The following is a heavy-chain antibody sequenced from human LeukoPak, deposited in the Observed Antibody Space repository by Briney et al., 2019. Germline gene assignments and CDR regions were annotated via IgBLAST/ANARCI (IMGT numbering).Heavy chain of an antibody. Sequence: PSETLSLTCTVSGYSISSGYYWGWIRQPPGKGLEWIGSIYHSGSTYYNPSLKSRVTISVDTSKNQFSLKLSSVTAADTAVYYCARVVQSTDSSGLYLSEYFQHWGQGTLVTVSS. CDR1: GYSISSGYY. CDR3: ARVVQSTDSSGLYLSEYFQH. V-gene: IGHV4-38-2*02. D-gene: IGHD3-22*01. J-gene: IGHJ1*01. CDR2: IYHSGST.